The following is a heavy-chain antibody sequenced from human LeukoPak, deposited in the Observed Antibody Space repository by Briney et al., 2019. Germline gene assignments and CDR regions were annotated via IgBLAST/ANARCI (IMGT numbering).Heavy chain of an antibody. CDR1: GFTFSIYW. J-gene: IGHJ4*02. CDR3: ARGSGRQQLEQNY. Sequence: PGGALGLSCVASGFTFSIYWMSWVRQAPGRGPEWLAIIKEDGSAIWDVESVRGRFTISRDNAKNSVYLEMNSLRAEDTAVYYCARGSGRQQLEQNYWGQGNLVTVSS. D-gene: IGHD6-13*01. V-gene: IGHV3-7*01. CDR2: IKEDGSAI.